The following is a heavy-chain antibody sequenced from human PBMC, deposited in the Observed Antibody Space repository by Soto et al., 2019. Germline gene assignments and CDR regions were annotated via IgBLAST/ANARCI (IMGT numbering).Heavy chain of an antibody. D-gene: IGHD3-22*01. V-gene: IGHV3-11*03. J-gene: IGHJ4*02. Sequence: PGGSLRLFCAASGFTFSDYYMSWIRQAPGKGLEWVSYISSSSSYTNYADSVKGRFTISRDNAKNSLYLQMNSLRAEDTAVYYCARSITDYYDSSGYYDDYWGQGTLVTVSS. CDR1: GFTFSDYY. CDR2: ISSSSSYT. CDR3: ARSITDYYDSSGYYDDY.